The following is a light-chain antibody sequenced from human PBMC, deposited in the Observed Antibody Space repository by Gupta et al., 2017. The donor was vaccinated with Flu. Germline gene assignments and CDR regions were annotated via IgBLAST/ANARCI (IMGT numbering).Light chain of an antibody. CDR2: RAS. CDR3: QQYNNWRT. Sequence: EIVMTQSPATLSVSPGERATLSCRASQSVGSNLAWYQQKPGQAPRLLIHRASTRATGIPARFSGSGSGSEFTLTISSLQSEDFAVYYCQQYNNWRTFGPGTKVEIK. V-gene: IGKV3-15*01. J-gene: IGKJ1*01. CDR1: QSVGSN.